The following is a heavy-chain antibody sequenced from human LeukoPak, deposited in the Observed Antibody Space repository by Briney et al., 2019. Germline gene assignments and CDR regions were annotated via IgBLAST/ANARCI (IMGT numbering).Heavy chain of an antibody. CDR2: INGGSSDT. CDR1: GFTFSDYY. J-gene: IGHJ5*02. V-gene: IGHV3-11*03. Sequence: GGSLRLSCAASGFTFSDYYMTWIRQAPGRGLEWISYINGGSSDTKYADSVKGRFTISRDNAKNSVYLLMNSLRAEGTAVYYCARRGTTYCTVDSCHPNWFDPWGQGTLVTVSS. CDR3: ARRGTTYCTVDSCHPNWFDP. D-gene: IGHD2-15*01.